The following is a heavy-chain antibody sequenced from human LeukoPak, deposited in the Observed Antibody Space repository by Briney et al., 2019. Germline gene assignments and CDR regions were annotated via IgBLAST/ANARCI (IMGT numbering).Heavy chain of an antibody. Sequence: PSQTLSLTCTVSGDSISSDAYYWSWIRQPAGKGLEWIGRIYNTGSTNYSHSLKSRVTISVDTSKNQFSLKLSSVTAADTAVYYCARAPNSDRWFDPWGQGTLVTVSS. CDR2: IYNTGST. CDR1: GDSISSDAYY. D-gene: IGHD1-26*01. J-gene: IGHJ5*02. CDR3: ARAPNSDRWFDP. V-gene: IGHV4-61*02.